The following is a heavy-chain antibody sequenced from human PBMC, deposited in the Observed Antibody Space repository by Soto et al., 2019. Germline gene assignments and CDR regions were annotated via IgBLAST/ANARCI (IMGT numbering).Heavy chain of an antibody. Sequence: LRLSCAASEFTVNSNYMNWVRQAPGKGLECVSTIYSGGSTYYADSVKGRFTISRDNSKNTLYLQMNNLRAEDTAVYYCAGRVGATNYGMDVWGQGTTVTVSS. CDR1: EFTVNSNY. CDR2: IYSGGST. V-gene: IGHV3-53*01. D-gene: IGHD1-26*01. CDR3: AGRVGATNYGMDV. J-gene: IGHJ6*02.